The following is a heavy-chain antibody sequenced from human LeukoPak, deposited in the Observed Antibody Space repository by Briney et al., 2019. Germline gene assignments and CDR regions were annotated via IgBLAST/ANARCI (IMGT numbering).Heavy chain of an antibody. D-gene: IGHD3-22*01. Sequence: GGSLRLSCAASGFTFSSYAMSWVRQAPGKGLEWVSAISGSGGSTYYADSVKGRFTISRDNSKNTLYLQMNTLRPDDTAVYFCARDHNYDTDAYYNVPLPGYWGQGALVTVSS. CDR2: ISGSGGST. CDR1: GFTFSSYA. CDR3: ARDHNYDTDAYYNVPLPGY. J-gene: IGHJ4*02. V-gene: IGHV3-23*01.